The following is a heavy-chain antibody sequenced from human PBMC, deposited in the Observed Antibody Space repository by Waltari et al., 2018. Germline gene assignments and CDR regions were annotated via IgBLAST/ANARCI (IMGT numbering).Heavy chain of an antibody. Sequence: EVQLVESGGVVVQPGGSLRLSCAASGFTFDDYAMHWVRQAPGKGLEWVSLISWDGGSTYYADSVKGRFTISRDNSKNSLYLQMNSLRAEDTALYYCAKDIGWPTAYYYMDVWGKGTTVTVSS. CDR3: AKDIGWPTAYYYMDV. CDR2: ISWDGGST. D-gene: IGHD6-19*01. J-gene: IGHJ6*03. CDR1: GFTFDDYA. V-gene: IGHV3-43D*03.